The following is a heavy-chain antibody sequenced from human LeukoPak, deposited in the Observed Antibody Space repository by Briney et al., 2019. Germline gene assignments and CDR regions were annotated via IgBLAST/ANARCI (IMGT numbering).Heavy chain of an antibody. CDR1: AYKFSNYW. J-gene: IGHJ4*02. CDR3: ARWDTTYFDY. D-gene: IGHD1-1*01. CDR2: IYPDDSDT. V-gene: IGHV5-51*01. Sequence: GESLKISCQGAAYKFSNYWIAWVRQRPGEDLEWMGIIYPDDSDTRYSPSFQDLVTISADKSISTAYLQWTSLKASDTAIYYCARWDTTYFDYWGQGSLVTVSS.